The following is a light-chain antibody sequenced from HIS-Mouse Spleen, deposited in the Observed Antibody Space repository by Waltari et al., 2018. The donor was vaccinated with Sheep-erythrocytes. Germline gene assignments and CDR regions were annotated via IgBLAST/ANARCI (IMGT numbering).Light chain of an antibody. J-gene: IGLJ3*02. Sequence: QAVLTQPSSLSASPGASASLTCTLRSGINVGTYRIYWYQQKPGSPPQYRLRYKSTGDTQQGSWGPSRFSGSKYAAANAGILLISGLQSEDEADYYCMIWHSSAWVFGGGTKLTVL. CDR1: SGINVGTYR. CDR3: MIWHSSAWV. CDR2: YKSTGDT. V-gene: IGLV5-45*03.